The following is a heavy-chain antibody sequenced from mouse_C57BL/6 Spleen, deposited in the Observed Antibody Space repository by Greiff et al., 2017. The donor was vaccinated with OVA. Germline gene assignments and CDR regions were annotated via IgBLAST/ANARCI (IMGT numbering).Heavy chain of an antibody. CDR3: ARGDGYYERFAY. CDR1: GYAFSSSW. Sequence: VQLQQSGPELVKPGASVKISCKASGYAFSSSWMNWVKQRPGKGLEWIGRIYPGDGDTNYNGKFKGKATLTADKSSSTAYMQLSSLTSEDSAVYFCARGDGYYERFAYWGQGTLVTVSA. D-gene: IGHD2-3*01. J-gene: IGHJ3*01. V-gene: IGHV1-82*01. CDR2: IYPGDGDT.